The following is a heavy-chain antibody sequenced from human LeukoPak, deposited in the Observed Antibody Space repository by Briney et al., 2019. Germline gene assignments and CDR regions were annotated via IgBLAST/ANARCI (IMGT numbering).Heavy chain of an antibody. D-gene: IGHD3-10*01. V-gene: IGHV3-74*01. CDR2: INSDGSST. CDR1: GFTFSSYW. CDR3: TTVRSYNSRDFDY. Sequence: PGGSLRLSCAASGFTFSSYWMHWVRQAPGKGLVWVSHINSDGSSTNYADSVKGRFTISRDNAKNTLYLRMNSLRAEDTAVYYCTTVRSYNSRDFDYWAREPWSPSPQ. J-gene: IGHJ4*02.